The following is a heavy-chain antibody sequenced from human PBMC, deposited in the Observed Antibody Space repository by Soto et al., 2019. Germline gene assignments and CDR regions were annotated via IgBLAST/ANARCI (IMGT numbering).Heavy chain of an antibody. J-gene: IGHJ4*02. Sequence: QVQLQESGPGLVKPSQTLSLTCTVSGGSISSGGYYWSCIRQHPGRGLEWIGYIYYSGSTYYNPSLKSRVTISVDTSENQFSLKLSSVTAADTAVYYCARAKGGSYGYWGQGTLVTVSS. D-gene: IGHD1-26*01. V-gene: IGHV4-31*03. CDR2: IYYSGST. CDR1: GGSISSGGYY. CDR3: ARAKGGSYGY.